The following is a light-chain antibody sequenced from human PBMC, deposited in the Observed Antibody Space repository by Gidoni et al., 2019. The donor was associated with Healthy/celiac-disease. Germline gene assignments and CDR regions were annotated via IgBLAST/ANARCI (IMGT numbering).Light chain of an antibody. CDR3: QSYDSSNPVV. CDR1: SGSIASNY. J-gene: IGLJ2*01. Sequence: FIPTPPHSVSESPGETVTISCTRSSGSIASNYVQWYQQRPGSSPTTVIYEDNQRPSGVPDRFSGSIDSSSNSASLTISGLKTEDEADYYCQSYDSSNPVVFGGGTKLTVL. CDR2: EDN. V-gene: IGLV6-57*01.